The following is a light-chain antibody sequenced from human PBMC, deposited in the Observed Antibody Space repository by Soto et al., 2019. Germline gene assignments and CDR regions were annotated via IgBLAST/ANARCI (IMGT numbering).Light chain of an antibody. Sequence: DIQMTQSPSSLSASVGDRVTITCRASQSISGYLSWYYQRPGKAPKLLISAASTLPSGVPSRFSGRGSGTDFTLTISSLQPEDSATYYCRQSYTAPYTFGQGTKLEVK. CDR1: QSISGY. CDR3: RQSYTAPYT. J-gene: IGKJ2*01. V-gene: IGKV1-39*01. CDR2: AAS.